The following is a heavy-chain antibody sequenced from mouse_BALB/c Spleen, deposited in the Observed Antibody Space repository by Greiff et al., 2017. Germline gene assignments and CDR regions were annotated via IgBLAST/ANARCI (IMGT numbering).Heavy chain of an antibody. Sequence: EVQGVESGGGLVKPGGSLKLSCAASGFTFSDYYMYWVRQTPEKRLEWVATISDGGSYTYYPDSVKGRFTISRDNAKNNLYLQMSSLKSEDTAMYYCARSYGNYDMDYWGQGTSVTVSS. CDR2: ISDGGSYT. D-gene: IGHD2-1*01. J-gene: IGHJ4*01. CDR3: ARSYGNYDMDY. CDR1: GFTFSDYY. V-gene: IGHV5-4*02.